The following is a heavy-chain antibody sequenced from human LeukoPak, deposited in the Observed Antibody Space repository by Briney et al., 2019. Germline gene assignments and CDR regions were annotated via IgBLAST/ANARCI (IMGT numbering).Heavy chain of an antibody. D-gene: IGHD3-10*01. CDR1: GFSLSTSGMR. J-gene: IGHJ6*03. CDR2: IDCDDDK. Sequence: VSGPALVRPTQTLTLTCTFSGFSLSTSGMRVSWIRQPPGKALEWLARIDCDDDKFYSTSLKTRLTISKDTSKNQVVLTMTNMDPVDTATYYCARHYYGSGSYYKPDYYYYYMDVWGKGTTVTVSS. V-gene: IGHV2-70*04. CDR3: ARHYYGSGSYYKPDYYYYYMDV.